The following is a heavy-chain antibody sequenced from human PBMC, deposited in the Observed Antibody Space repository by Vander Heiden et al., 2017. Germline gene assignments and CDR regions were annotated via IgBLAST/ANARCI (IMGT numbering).Heavy chain of an antibody. D-gene: IGHD4-17*01. V-gene: IGHV5-51*01. CDR1: GYIFTSYW. CDR2: IYPADSDT. Sequence: EVQLVQSGAEVRKPGASLTISCKGSGYIFTSYWIGWVRQMPGKGLEWMGIIYPADSDTRYSPSFQGQVIISADKSISTAYLQWSSLRASDTAMYYCARIYGNYVKFDNWGQGTLVTVSS. CDR3: ARIYGNYVKFDN. J-gene: IGHJ4*02.